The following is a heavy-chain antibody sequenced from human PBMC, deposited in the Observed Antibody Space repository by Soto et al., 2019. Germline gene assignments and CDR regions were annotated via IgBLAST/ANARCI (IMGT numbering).Heavy chain of an antibody. CDR3: ARDYSIRLVKNYYYGMDV. V-gene: IGHV6-1*01. J-gene: IGHJ6*02. D-gene: IGHD1-26*01. Sequence: PSQTLSLTCVISGDSVSSNSAAWNWIRQSPSRGLEWLGRTYYRSKWYNDYAVSVKSRITINPDTSKNQFSLQLNSVTPEDTAVYYCARDYSIRLVKNYYYGMDVWGQGTTVTVSS. CDR1: GDSVSSNSAA. CDR2: TYYRSKWYN.